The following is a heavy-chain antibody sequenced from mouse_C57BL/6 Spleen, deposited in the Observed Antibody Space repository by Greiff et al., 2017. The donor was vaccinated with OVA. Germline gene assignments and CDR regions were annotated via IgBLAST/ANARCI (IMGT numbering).Heavy chain of an antibody. V-gene: IGHV1-50*01. CDR2: IDPSDSYT. CDR3: ARGELRLRAMDY. D-gene: IGHD3-2*02. CDR1: GYTFTSYW. J-gene: IGHJ4*01. Sequence: QVQLQQPGAELVKPGASVKQSCKASGYTFTSYWMQWVKQRPGQGLEWIGEIDPSDSYTNYNQKFKGKATLTVDTSSSTAYMQLSSLTSEDSAVYYCARGELRLRAMDYWGQGTSVTVSS.